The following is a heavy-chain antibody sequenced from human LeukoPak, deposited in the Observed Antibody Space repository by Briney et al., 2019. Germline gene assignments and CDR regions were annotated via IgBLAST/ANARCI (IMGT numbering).Heavy chain of an antibody. J-gene: IGHJ4*02. Sequence: GGSLRLSCAASGFTFSSYWMHWVRQAPGKGLVWVSRINSDGSSTSYADSVKGRFTISRDNAKNTLYLQMNSLRAEDTAVYYCARVNCGGDCYSKTAFDYWGQGTLVTVSS. CDR1: GFTFSSYW. CDR2: INSDGSST. V-gene: IGHV3-74*01. CDR3: ARVNCGGDCYSKTAFDY. D-gene: IGHD2-21*02.